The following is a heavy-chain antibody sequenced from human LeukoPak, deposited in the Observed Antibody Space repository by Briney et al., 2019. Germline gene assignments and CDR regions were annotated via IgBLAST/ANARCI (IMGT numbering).Heavy chain of an antibody. CDR1: GDSISSSSYY. CDR3: SSLYNYYYFMDV. D-gene: IGHD6-6*01. Sequence: SETLSLTCTVSGDSISSSSYYWGWIRQPPGKGLECIGTIFYSGSTYYNPSLKSRVTMSVDTSKNQFSLKLSSVTAADTAVYYCSSLYNYYYFMDVWGQGTTVTVSS. CDR2: IFYSGST. V-gene: IGHV4-39*01. J-gene: IGHJ6*02.